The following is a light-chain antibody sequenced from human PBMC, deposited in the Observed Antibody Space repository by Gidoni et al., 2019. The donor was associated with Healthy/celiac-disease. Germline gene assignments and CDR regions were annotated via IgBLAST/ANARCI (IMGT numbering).Light chain of an antibody. J-gene: IGKJ1*01. V-gene: IGKV1-39*01. CDR2: AAS. Sequence: IQMTQSPSSLSASVGDRVIITCRASQSISSYLNWYQQKPGKAPKLLIYAASSLQSGVPSRFSGSGSGTDFTLNISSLKPEDFATYYCQQSYSTPWTFGQGTKVEIK. CDR3: QQSYSTPWT. CDR1: QSISSY.